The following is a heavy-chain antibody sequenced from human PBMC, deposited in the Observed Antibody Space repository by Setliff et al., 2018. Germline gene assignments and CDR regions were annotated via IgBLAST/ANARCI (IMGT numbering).Heavy chain of an antibody. Sequence: PGGSLRLSCATSGFTFSDSSMNWVRQAPGKGLEWISYISGSGSTIYYADSVKGRFTISKDNAKNSLYLQMNNLRAEDTALYFCARDASGSYGTEYFQHWGQGTLVTVSS. CDR1: GFTFSDSS. D-gene: IGHD1-26*01. J-gene: IGHJ1*01. CDR3: ARDASGSYGTEYFQH. V-gene: IGHV3-11*04. CDR2: ISGSGSTI.